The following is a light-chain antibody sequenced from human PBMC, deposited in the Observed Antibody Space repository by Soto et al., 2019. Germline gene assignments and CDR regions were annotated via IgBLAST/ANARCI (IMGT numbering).Light chain of an antibody. V-gene: IGLV2-14*01. CDR3: SSYTSSTTYV. CDR2: EVS. Sequence: QSALTQPASVPGSPGQSITISCTGTSSDVGGYNYVSWYQQHPGKAPKLMIYEVSNRPSGVSFRFSGSKSGNTASLTISGLQAEDEADYYCSSYTSSTTYVFGTGTKLTVL. CDR1: SSDVGGYNY. J-gene: IGLJ1*01.